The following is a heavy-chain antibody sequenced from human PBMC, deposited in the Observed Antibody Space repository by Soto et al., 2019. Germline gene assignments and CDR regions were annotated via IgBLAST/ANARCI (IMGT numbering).Heavy chain of an antibody. D-gene: IGHD6-6*01. CDR3: ARGDKEARRLIWYFDL. CDR1: GYTFTGYY. Sequence: QVQLVQSGAEVKKPGASVKVSCKASGYTFTGYYMHWVRQAPGQGLEWMGWINPNSGGTNYAQKFQGRVTMTRDTSISTAYMELSRLRSDDTAVYYCARGDKEARRLIWYFDLWGRGTLVTVSS. V-gene: IGHV1-2*02. CDR2: INPNSGGT. J-gene: IGHJ2*01.